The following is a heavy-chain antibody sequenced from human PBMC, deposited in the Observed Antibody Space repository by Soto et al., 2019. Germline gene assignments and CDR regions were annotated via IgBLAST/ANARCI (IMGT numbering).Heavy chain of an antibody. V-gene: IGHV2-5*01. CDR3: ALVYCSGGSCYPNWFDP. D-gene: IGHD2-15*01. J-gene: IGHJ5*02. CDR2: IYWNDDK. Sequence: GSGPTLVNPTQTLTLTCTFSGFSLSTSGVGVGWIRQPPGKALEWLALIYWNDDKRYSPSLKSRLTITKDTSKNQVVLTMTNMDPVDTATYYCALVYCSGGSCYPNWFDPWGQGTLVTVSS. CDR1: GFSLSTSGVG.